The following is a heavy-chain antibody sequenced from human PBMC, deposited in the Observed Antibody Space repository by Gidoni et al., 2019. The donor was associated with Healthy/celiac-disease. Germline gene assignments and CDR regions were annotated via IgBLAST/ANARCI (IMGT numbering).Heavy chain of an antibody. D-gene: IGHD2-8*01. V-gene: IGHV3-7*01. Sequence: GSEKYYVDSVKGRFTISRDNAKNSLYLQMNSLRAEDTAVYYCARVIVLMVYARGDAFDIWGQGTMVTVSS. CDR2: GSEK. J-gene: IGHJ3*02. CDR3: ARVIVLMVYARGDAFDI.